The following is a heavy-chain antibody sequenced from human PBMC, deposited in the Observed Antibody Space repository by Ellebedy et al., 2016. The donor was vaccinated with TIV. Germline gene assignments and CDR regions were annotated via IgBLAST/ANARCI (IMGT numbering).Heavy chain of an antibody. Sequence: GGSLRLSCAASGFTVSSNYMTWVRQAPGKELVWVSRIYGDGSSPSYADSVKGRFTISRDNAKNTLYLQMNSLRAEDTAVYYCAGGSGIVPDYWGQGTLVTVSS. CDR3: AGGSGIVPDY. J-gene: IGHJ4*02. D-gene: IGHD3-16*02. CDR2: IYGDGSSP. CDR1: GFTVSSNY. V-gene: IGHV3-74*01.